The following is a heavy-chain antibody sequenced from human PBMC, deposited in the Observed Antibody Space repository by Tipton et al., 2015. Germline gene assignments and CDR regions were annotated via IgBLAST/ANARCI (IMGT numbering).Heavy chain of an antibody. CDR2: IYYSGST. V-gene: IGHV4-31*03. CDR3: ARALGGYNVFDY. Sequence: TLSLTCTVSGGSISFGGYYWSWIRQHPGKGLEWIGYIYYSGSTYYNPSLKSRVTISVDTSKNLFSLKLSSVTAADTAVYYCARALGGYNVFDYWGQGTLVTVSS. J-gene: IGHJ4*02. D-gene: IGHD5-24*01. CDR1: GGSISFGGYY.